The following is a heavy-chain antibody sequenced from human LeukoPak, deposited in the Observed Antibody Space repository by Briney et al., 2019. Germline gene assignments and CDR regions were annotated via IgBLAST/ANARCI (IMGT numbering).Heavy chain of an antibody. V-gene: IGHV3-48*03. CDR2: ISSSGSTI. D-gene: IGHD2-2*01. Sequence: GGSLRLSCAASGFTFSSYEMNWVRQAPGKGLEWVSYISSSGSTIYYADSVKGRFTISRDNAKNSLYLQMNSLRAEDTAVYYCAGDRVVVPAANGEYFQHWGQGTLVTVSS. J-gene: IGHJ1*01. CDR3: AGDRVVVPAANGEYFQH. CDR1: GFTFSSYE.